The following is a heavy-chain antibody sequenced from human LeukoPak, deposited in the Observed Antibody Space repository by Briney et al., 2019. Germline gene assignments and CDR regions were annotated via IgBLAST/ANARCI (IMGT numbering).Heavy chain of an antibody. V-gene: IGHV4-59*08. Sequence: SETLSLTCTVSGGSISGYYWSWIRQPPGKGLEWIGYIYYSGSTNYNPSLESRVTISVDTSNNQFSLKLSSVTAADTAVYYCARSHPDYYDSSGYLFDYWGQGTLVTVSS. D-gene: IGHD3-22*01. CDR1: GGSISGYY. CDR3: ARSHPDYYDSSGYLFDY. J-gene: IGHJ4*02. CDR2: IYYSGST.